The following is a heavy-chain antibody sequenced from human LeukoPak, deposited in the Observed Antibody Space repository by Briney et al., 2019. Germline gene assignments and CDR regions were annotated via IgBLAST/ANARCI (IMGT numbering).Heavy chain of an antibody. Sequence: SETLSLTCTVSGYSISNGYYWGWIRQPPGKGLEWVGSIYHRGSTYYNPSLRSRVTISLDRSKKKFSLKLTSVTAADTAVYYCARDRFDDSNGYYYHSYYYMNVWGKGTTVTVSS. CDR3: ARDRFDDSNGYYYHSYYYMNV. D-gene: IGHD3-22*01. CDR1: GYSISNGYY. J-gene: IGHJ6*03. V-gene: IGHV4-38-2*02. CDR2: IYHRGST.